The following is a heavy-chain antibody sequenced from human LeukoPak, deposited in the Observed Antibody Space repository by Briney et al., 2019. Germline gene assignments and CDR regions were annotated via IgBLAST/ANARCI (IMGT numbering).Heavy chain of an antibody. CDR3: ARGHPTVLRYFDWLFPCSWFDP. D-gene: IGHD3-9*01. V-gene: IGHV4-34*01. Sequence: SETLSLTCAVYGGSFSGYYWSWIRQPPGKGLEWIGEINHSGSTNYNPSLKSRVTISVDTSKNQFSLKLSSVTAADTAVYYCARGHPTVLRYFDWLFPCSWFDPGAREPWSPSPQ. CDR2: INHSGST. J-gene: IGHJ5*02. CDR1: GGSFSGYY.